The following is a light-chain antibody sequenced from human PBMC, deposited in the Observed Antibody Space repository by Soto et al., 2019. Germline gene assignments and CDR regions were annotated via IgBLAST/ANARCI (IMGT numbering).Light chain of an antibody. V-gene: IGLV2-14*01. Sequence: QSVLTQPASVSGSPGQSITISCSGTRSDIGSYNYVAWYQQFPGKTPKILIYGVSNRPSGVSSRFSGSKSGNTASLTISGLQAGDEADYYCISYTGSSTSSVFGSGTKVTVL. J-gene: IGLJ1*01. CDR2: GVS. CDR3: ISYTGSSTSSV. CDR1: RSDIGSYNY.